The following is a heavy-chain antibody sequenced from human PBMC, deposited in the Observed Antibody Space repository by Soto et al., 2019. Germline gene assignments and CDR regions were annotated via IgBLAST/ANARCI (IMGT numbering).Heavy chain of an antibody. CDR1: GGSFSWYF. CDR2: INDSGSA. CDR3: ARARVAYFFDY. Sequence: SETLSLTCAVSGGSFSWYFWSWIRQSPGKGLAWIGEINDSGSAKYTPSLKSRVTISLDTSKNQFSLTLRSVTAADTAVYYCARARVAYFFDYWGHGTLVTVSS. J-gene: IGHJ4*01. V-gene: IGHV4-34*01. D-gene: IGHD3-3*01.